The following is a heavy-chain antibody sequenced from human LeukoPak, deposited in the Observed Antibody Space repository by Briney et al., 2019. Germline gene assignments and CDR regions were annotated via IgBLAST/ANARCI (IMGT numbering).Heavy chain of an antibody. Sequence: ASVKVSRKASGYTFTTYAMHWVRQAPGQRLEYMGWINAGNGNTKYSQKFQDRVTITRDTSASTAYMELSSLRSEDTAVYYCARTTAMVTIFDYWGQGTLVTVSS. J-gene: IGHJ4*02. D-gene: IGHD5-18*01. CDR2: INAGNGNT. V-gene: IGHV1-3*01. CDR3: ARTTAMVTIFDY. CDR1: GYTFTTYA.